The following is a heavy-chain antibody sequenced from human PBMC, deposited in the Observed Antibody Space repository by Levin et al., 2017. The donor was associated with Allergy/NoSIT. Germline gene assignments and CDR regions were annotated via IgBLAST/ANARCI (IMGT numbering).Heavy chain of an antibody. CDR1: GFTFSSYW. CDR3: ASGCDGACDGTH. V-gene: IGHV3-74*01. D-gene: IGHD2-21*02. J-gene: IGHJ4*02. Sequence: GGSLRLSCAASGFTFSSYWMHWVRQVPGKGLVWVSRINTDGSSTNYADSVKGRFTVSRDNARNTLYLQLNGLRAEDTAIYYCASGCDGACDGTHWGQGALVTVSS. CDR2: INTDGSST.